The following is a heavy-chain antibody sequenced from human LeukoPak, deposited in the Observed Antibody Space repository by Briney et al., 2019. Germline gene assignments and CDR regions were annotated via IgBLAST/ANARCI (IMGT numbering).Heavy chain of an antibody. CDR1: GSTFSRYG. CDR2: IATYNSKI. J-gene: IGHJ4*02. V-gene: IGHV1-18*01. D-gene: IGHD3-22*01. Sequence: APVKVSCKASGSTFSRYGISSVRQAPGHGLEWMGWIATYNSKIKAAEKVHGRVTMTTDTSTTTANMELRTLRSDDTAVYYWARGAPDDIRDYWGQGTLVTVSS. CDR3: ARGAPDDIRDY.